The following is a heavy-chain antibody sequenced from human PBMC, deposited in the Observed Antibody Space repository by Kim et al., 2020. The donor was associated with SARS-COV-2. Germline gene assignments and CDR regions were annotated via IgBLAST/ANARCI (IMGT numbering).Heavy chain of an antibody. V-gene: IGHV3-33*01. J-gene: IGHJ6*02. Sequence: GGSLRLSCAASGFTFSSYGMHWVRQAPGKGLEWVAVIWYDGSNKYYADSVKGRFTISRDNSKNTLYLQMNSLRAEDTAVYYCARDQLLLSSGGGMDVWGQGTTVTVSS. D-gene: IGHD3-16*02. CDR1: GFTFSSYG. CDR2: IWYDGSNK. CDR3: ARDQLLLSSGGGMDV.